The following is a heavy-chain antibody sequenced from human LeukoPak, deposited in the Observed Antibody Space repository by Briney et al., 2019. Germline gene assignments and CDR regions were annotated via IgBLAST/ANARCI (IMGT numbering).Heavy chain of an antibody. CDR3: ARFLLRGYSGYAPGAFDI. CDR2: ISAYNGNT. D-gene: IGHD5-12*01. CDR1: GYTFTSYG. Sequence: GASVKVSCKASGYTFTSYGISWVRQAPGQGLEWMGWISAYNGNTNYAQKLQGRVTMTTDTSTSTAYMELRSLRSDDTAVYYCARFLLRGYSGYAPGAFDIWGQGTMVTVSS. J-gene: IGHJ3*02. V-gene: IGHV1-18*01.